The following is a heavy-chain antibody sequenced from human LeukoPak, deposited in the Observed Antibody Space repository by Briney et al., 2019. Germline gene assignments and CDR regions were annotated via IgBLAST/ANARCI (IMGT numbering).Heavy chain of an antibody. CDR1: GDSISSYY. J-gene: IGHJ2*01. D-gene: IGHD1-14*01. V-gene: IGHV4-59*08. CDR2: IYYSANT. CDR3: ARRGSGASLEYYFDL. Sequence: SETLSLTCTVSGDSISSYYWSWMRQPPGQGLEYIGYIYYSANTNSNPSLNSRVTISVGTSKNQFSLKLSSVTAAATAVYYCARRGSGASLEYYFDLWGRGTLVTVSS.